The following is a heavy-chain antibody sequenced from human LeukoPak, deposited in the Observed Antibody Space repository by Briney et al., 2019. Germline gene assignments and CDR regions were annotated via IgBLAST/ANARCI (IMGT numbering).Heavy chain of an antibody. J-gene: IGHJ4*02. CDR2: LYSRGDT. V-gene: IGHV3-53*01. Sequence: GGSLRLSCAASGFTVSTHYMSWVRQAPGKGLEWVSLLYSRGDTFYAYSVKGRFTISRDNSKNTLYLQMNSLTAEDTAVYFCARDSSSFPNYFDYWGQGTLVTVSS. CDR1: GFTVSTHY. CDR3: ARDSSSFPNYFDY. D-gene: IGHD6-19*01.